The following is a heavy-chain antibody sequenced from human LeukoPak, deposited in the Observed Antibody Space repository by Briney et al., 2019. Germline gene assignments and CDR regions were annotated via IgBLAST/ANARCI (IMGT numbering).Heavy chain of an antibody. J-gene: IGHJ3*02. Sequence: ASVKVSCKASGYTFTSYDINWVRQATGQGLEWMGWMNPNSGNTGYAQKFQGRVTMTRNTSISTAYMELSSLRPEDTAVYYCARTEAVSDAFDIWGQGTMVTVSS. V-gene: IGHV1-8*01. CDR3: ARTEAVSDAFDI. CDR2: MNPNSGNT. D-gene: IGHD6-19*01. CDR1: GYTFTSYD.